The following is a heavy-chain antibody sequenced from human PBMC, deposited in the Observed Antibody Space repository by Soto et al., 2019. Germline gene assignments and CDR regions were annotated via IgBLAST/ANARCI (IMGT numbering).Heavy chain of an antibody. CDR3: ARAASWFDP. D-gene: IGHD6-25*01. Sequence: SETLSLTCTVSGGSISSSSYYWGWIRQPPGKGLEWIGSIYYSGSTYYNPSLKSRVTISVDTSKNQFSLKLSSVTAADTAVYYCARAASWFDPWGQGTLVTVS. CDR1: GGSISSSSYY. V-gene: IGHV4-39*01. J-gene: IGHJ5*02. CDR2: IYYSGST.